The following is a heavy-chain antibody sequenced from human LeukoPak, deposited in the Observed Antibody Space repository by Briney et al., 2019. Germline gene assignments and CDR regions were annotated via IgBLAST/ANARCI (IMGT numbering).Heavy chain of an antibody. D-gene: IGHD3-22*01. V-gene: IGHV3-49*04. CDR3: TRTYYDSSGYLFDY. CDR2: SRTKAYGGTT. Sequence: QPGRSLRLSCTASGFTSGFTFGDYAMSWVRQAPGKGLESVTVSRTKAYGGTTEYAASVKGRFTISRDGSKSIAYLQMNSLKTEDTAVYYCTRTYYDSSGYLFDYWGQGTLVAVSS. CDR1: GFTSGFTFGDYA. J-gene: IGHJ4*02.